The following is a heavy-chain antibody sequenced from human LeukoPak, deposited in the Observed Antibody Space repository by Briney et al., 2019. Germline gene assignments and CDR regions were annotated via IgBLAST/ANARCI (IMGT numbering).Heavy chain of an antibody. CDR2: IRNKANSYTT. D-gene: IGHD1-14*01. CDR1: GFTFSDHY. J-gene: IGHJ4*01. V-gene: IGHV3-72*01. Sequence: GGSLRLSCAASGFTFSDHYMDWVRQTPGKGLEWLGRIRNKANSYTTEYAASVKGRFTLSRDESKNSVYLQMNSLKTEDTAVYYCARDQSYNLDYWGQGTLVTVSS. CDR3: ARDQSYNLDY.